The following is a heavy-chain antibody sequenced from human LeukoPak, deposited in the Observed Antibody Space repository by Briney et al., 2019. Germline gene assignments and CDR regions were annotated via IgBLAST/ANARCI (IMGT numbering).Heavy chain of an antibody. CDR3: ARDRRSRFLEWSSIGYFQH. CDR1: GYTFTSYG. CDR2: ISAYNGNT. J-gene: IGHJ1*01. Sequence: ASVRVSCKASGYTFTSYGISWVRQAPGQGLEWMGWISAYNGNTNYAQKLQGRVTMTTDTSTSTAYMELRSLRSDDTAVYYCARDRRSRFLEWSSIGYFQHWGQGTLVTVSS. V-gene: IGHV1-18*01. D-gene: IGHD3-3*01.